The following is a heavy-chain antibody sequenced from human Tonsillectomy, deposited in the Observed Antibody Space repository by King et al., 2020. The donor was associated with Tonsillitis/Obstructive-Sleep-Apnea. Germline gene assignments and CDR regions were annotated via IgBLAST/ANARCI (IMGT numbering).Heavy chain of an antibody. J-gene: IGHJ4*02. Sequence: VQLVQSGAEVKKPGASVKVSCKASGYTFTGYYMHWVRQAPVQGLEWMGRSNPYSGGTNYAQKVQGMVTMTRATSITTAYMELSRLRSDDTAVYYCACYGDHGDYWGQGTLVTVSS. D-gene: IGHD4-17*01. CDR2: SNPYSGGT. CDR3: ACYGDHGDY. V-gene: IGHV1-2*06. CDR1: GYTFTGYY.